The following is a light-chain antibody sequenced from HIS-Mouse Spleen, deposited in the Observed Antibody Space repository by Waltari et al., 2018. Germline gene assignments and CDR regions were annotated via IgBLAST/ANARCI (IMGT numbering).Light chain of an antibody. CDR1: SSDVGSYNL. CDR2: GGS. CDR3: CSYAGSSTYV. Sequence: QSALTQPASVSGSPGQSITISCTGTSSDVGSYNLVSWYQQHPGKAPKLMVYGGSKRHSGVSNRFAGSKSGNTASLTISGLQAEDEADYYCCSYAGSSTYVFGTGTKVTVL. V-gene: IGLV2-23*01. J-gene: IGLJ1*01.